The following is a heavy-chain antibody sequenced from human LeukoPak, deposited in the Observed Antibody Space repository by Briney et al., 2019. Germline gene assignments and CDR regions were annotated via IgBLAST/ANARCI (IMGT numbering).Heavy chain of an antibody. V-gene: IGHV3-7*01. CDR2: IQQDGSEK. CDR3: VRYFWGFYSYMDV. CDR1: GFTFSSDW. Sequence: GGSLRLSCTASGFTFSSDWMSWVRQAPGEGLEWVANIQQDGSEKYYVDSVKGRFTISRDNAKNSLYLQMNSLRAEDTAVYYCVRYFWGFYSYMDVWGKGTTVTVSS. D-gene: IGHD3-16*01. J-gene: IGHJ6*03.